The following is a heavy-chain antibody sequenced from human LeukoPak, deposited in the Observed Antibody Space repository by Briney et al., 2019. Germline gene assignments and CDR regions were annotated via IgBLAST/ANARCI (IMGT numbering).Heavy chain of an antibody. V-gene: IGHV4-39*01. CDR1: GGSISSSSYY. Sequence: SETLSLTCTVSGGSISSSSYYWGWIRQPPGKGLEWIGSIYYSGSTYYNPSLKSRVTISVDTSKNQFSLKLSSVTAADTAVYYCARRGRNNDYWGQGTLVTVSS. CDR3: ARRGRNNDY. J-gene: IGHJ4*02. CDR2: IYYSGST. D-gene: IGHD2-15*01.